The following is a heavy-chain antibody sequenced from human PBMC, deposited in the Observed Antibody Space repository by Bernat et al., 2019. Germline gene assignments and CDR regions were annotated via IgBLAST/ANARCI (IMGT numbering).Heavy chain of an antibody. D-gene: IGHD4-17*01. Sequence: EVQPVETGGGLIQPGGSLRLSCAVSGFTVSSSYMSWVRQAPGKGLEWVSVLYSGGSTYYADSVKGRFTISRDNSKNTQSLQMSSLRAEDTAVYYCVRESYGAKHAFAFWGQGTMVTVSS. V-gene: IGHV3-53*05. CDR2: LYSGGST. CDR3: VRESYGAKHAFAF. J-gene: IGHJ3*01. CDR1: GFTVSSSY.